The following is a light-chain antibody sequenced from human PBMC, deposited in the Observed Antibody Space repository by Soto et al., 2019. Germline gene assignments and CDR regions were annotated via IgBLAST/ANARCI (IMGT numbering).Light chain of an antibody. V-gene: IGKV1-5*01. CDR2: GAS. CDR3: QQYKNYLT. CDR1: QSVSIW. Sequence: DIQMTQSPSTLSASVGDRVTFTCRASQSVSIWLAWYQQKPGKAPNPLIPGASTLESGVPSRFSGSGSGTEFTLTISSLQPDDFATYYCQQYKNYLTFGQGTKVEIK. J-gene: IGKJ1*01.